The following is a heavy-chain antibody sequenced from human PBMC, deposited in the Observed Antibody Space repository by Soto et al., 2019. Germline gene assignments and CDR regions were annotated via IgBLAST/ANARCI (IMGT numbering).Heavy chain of an antibody. CDR3: TRAGSYRFDY. CDR2: INSDGTTI. CDR1: GFTFSTSW. V-gene: IGHV3-74*01. D-gene: IGHD1-26*01. J-gene: IGHJ4*02. Sequence: EVQLVESGGDLIQPGGSLRISCAASGFTFSTSWMHWVRQTPGEGLAWVSRINSDGTTINYPDSVKGRFTISRDNAKNTLYLQMNSLRADDTAVYYCTRAGSYRFDYWGQGTLVTVSS.